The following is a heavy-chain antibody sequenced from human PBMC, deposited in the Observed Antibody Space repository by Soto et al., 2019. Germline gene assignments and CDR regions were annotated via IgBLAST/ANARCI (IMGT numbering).Heavy chain of an antibody. CDR2: INHSGST. Sequence: SETLSLTCAVYGGSFSGYYWTWIRQPPGTGLGWIGEINHSGSTNYNPSLKSRVNISVDTSKNQFSLKLTSVTAADTAVYYCARDKITGLFDYWGQGTLVTVSS. V-gene: IGHV4-34*01. CDR1: GGSFSGYY. CDR3: ARDKITGLFDY. J-gene: IGHJ4*02. D-gene: IGHD2-8*02.